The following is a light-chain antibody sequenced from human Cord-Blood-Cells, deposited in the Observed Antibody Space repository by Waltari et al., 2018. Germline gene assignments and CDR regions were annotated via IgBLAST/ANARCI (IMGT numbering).Light chain of an antibody. CDR1: TGAVTSGYY. V-gene: IGLV7-43*01. Sequence: QTVVTQEPSLTVSPGGTVTITCAPSTGAVTSGYYPNWFQQKPGQAPRALISSTSNKPSWTPARFSGSLLGGKAALTLSGVQPEDEAEYYCLLYYGGARVFGGGTKLTVL. CDR3: LLYYGGARV. J-gene: IGLJ3*02. CDR2: STS.